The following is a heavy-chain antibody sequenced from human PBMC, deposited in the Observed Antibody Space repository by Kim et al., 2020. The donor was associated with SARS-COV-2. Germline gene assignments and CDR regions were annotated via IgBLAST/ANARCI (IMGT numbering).Heavy chain of an antibody. D-gene: IGHD3-9*01. V-gene: IGHV1-2*06. CDR3: ARVCEAILTAYYKGSAFDI. Sequence: ASVKVSCKASGYTFTGHYMHWVRLAPGQGLEWMGRINPDSGVTNYAQKFQGRVIMTRDTSISTAYMELSSLRSDDTAVYYCARVCEAILTAYYKGSAFDIWGQGTMVTASS. CDR2: INPDSGVT. J-gene: IGHJ3*02. CDR1: GYTFTGHY.